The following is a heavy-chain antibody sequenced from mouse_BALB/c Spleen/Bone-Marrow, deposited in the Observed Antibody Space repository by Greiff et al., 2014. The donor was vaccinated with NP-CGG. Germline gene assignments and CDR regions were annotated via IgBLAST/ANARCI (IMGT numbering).Heavy chain of an antibody. CDR3: ARGSYYEGAMDY. CDR2: IWAGGST. J-gene: IGHJ4*01. CDR1: GFSLTSYG. V-gene: IGHV2-9*02. Sequence: VQLQESGPGLAAPSQSLSITCTVSGFSLTSYGVHWVRQPPGKVLEWLGVIWAGGSTNYNSALMSRLNISKDNSKSQVFLKMNSLQTYDTAMYYCARGSYYEGAMDYWGQGTSVTVSA. D-gene: IGHD1-1*01.